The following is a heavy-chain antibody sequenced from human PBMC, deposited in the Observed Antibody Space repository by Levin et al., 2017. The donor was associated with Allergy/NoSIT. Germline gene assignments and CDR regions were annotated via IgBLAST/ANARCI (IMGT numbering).Heavy chain of an antibody. D-gene: IGHD3-10*01. V-gene: IGHV1-46*01. Sequence: ASVKVSCKASGYTFTSYYMHWVRQAPGQGLEWMGIINPSGGSTSYAQKFQGRVTMTRDTSTSTVYMELSSLRSEDTAVYYCARERVEIRRPAYYYYYMDVWGKGTTVTVSS. CDR3: ARERVEIRRPAYYYYYMDV. J-gene: IGHJ6*03. CDR1: GYTFTSYY. CDR2: INPSGGST.